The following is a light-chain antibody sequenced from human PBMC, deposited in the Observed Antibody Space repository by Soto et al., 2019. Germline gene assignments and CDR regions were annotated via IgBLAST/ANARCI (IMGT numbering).Light chain of an antibody. J-gene: IGLJ2*01. CDR1: SGNIGSYNL. V-gene: IGLV2-23*01. CDR2: EAF. Sequence: QSALTQPASVSGSPGQSITISCTGTSGNIGSYNLVSWYQHNPGKAPKLIIYEAFKRPSGVSNRFSASKSGNTASLTISGLRTEDEGDYYCCSYAGSTTSISFGGGTKLTVL. CDR3: CSYAGSTTSIS.